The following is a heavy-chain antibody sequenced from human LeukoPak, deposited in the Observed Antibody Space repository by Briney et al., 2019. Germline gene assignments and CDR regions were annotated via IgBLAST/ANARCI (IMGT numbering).Heavy chain of an antibody. CDR1: GGSISSYY. V-gene: IGHV4-59*08. CDR3: AKYVSTGWFDP. D-gene: IGHD5/OR15-5a*01. Sequence: SETLSLTCTVSGGSISSYYWSWSRQPPGKGLEWIGYIYYSGSTNYNPSLKSRVTISVDTSENQFSLKLTSVTAADTAVYYCAKYVSTGWFDPWGQGTLVTVSS. CDR2: IYYSGST. J-gene: IGHJ5*02.